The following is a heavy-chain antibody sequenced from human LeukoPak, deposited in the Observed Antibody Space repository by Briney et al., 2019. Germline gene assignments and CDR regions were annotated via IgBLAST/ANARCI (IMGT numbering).Heavy chain of an antibody. Sequence: SETLSLTCTVSGGSISSYYWSWIRQPPGKGPEWIGYIYYSGSTNYNPSLKSRVTISVDTSKNQFSLKLSSVTAADTAVYYCARFYYYGSGDPFYYYYGMDVWGQGTTVTVSS. D-gene: IGHD3-10*01. CDR3: ARFYYYGSGDPFYYYYGMDV. CDR2: IYYSGST. CDR1: GGSISSYY. J-gene: IGHJ6*02. V-gene: IGHV4-59*08.